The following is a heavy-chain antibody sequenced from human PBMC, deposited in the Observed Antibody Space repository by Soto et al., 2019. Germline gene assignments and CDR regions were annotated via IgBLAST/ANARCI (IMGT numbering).Heavy chain of an antibody. CDR1: GFNFKKFA. CDR3: AKADGDQSLIPHLDN. CDR2: ISCCGGST. D-gene: IGHD3-16*01. J-gene: IGHJ1*01. Sequence: EVQLLESGGGVVQPGGSLRLSCEASGFNFKKFAMGWVRQAPGEGLEWVSGISCCGGSTFYADSVKGRFILARDDSKNTLSLQLNSLRVEDTAHYYCAKADGDQSLIPHLDNWGQGTPVTVS. V-gene: IGHV3-23*01.